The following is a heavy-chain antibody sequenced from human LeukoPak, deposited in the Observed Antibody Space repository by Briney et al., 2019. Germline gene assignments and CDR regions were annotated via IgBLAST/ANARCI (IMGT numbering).Heavy chain of an antibody. D-gene: IGHD4-23*01. V-gene: IGHV3-7*01. Sequence: GFTFXSHXXSWVRQAPGKGXXXVXHIKQDGDEKQYMDSVRGRFTISRDNTKNSMYLQMDSLRDEDTAVYYCARAGRSFYGGSSDYWGQGTLVTVSS. J-gene: IGHJ4*02. CDR2: IKQDGDEK. CDR1: GFTFXSHX. CDR3: ARAGRSFYGGSSDY.